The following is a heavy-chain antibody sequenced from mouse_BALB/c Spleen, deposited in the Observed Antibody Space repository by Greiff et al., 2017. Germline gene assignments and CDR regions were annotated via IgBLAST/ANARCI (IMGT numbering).Heavy chain of an antibody. CDR1: GYSFTSYW. D-gene: IGHD1-1*01. J-gene: IGHJ2*01. Sequence: QVQLQQSGPQLVRPGASVKISCKASGYSFTSYWMHWVKQRPGQGLEWIGMIDPSDSETRLNQKFKDKATLTVDKSSSTAYMQLSSPTSEDSAVYYCAREGDYSYYFDYWGQGTTLTVSS. V-gene: IGHV1S127*01. CDR3: AREGDYSYYFDY. CDR2: IDPSDSET.